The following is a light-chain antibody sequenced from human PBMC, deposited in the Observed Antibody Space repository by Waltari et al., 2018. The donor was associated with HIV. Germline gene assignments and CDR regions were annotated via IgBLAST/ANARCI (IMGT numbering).Light chain of an antibody. CDR3: AAWDDSLNGFWV. J-gene: IGLJ3*02. CDR2: SNN. V-gene: IGLV1-44*01. Sequence: QSVLTQPPSASGTPGQRVTISCSGSSSSIGSNTVNWFQQLPGTAPKLLIYSNNQRPSGVPDRFYGSKSGTSASLAISGLQSEDEADYYCAAWDDSLNGFWVFGGGTKLTVL. CDR1: SSSIGSNT.